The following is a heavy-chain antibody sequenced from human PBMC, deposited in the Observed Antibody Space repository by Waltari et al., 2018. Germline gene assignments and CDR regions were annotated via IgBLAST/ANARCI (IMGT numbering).Heavy chain of an antibody. CDR1: GFTFAGAW. V-gene: IGHV3-7*01. CDR3: ARDRGDFYVDH. CDR2: IKPDGSFE. D-gene: IGHD3-10*02. J-gene: IGHJ1*01. Sequence: EVQLVESGGGLVQPGGSLRLSCAASGFTFAGAWMTWVRQAPGKGLEWVANIKPDGSFESYVDSLKGRFTISRDNTQNSLYLQINSLRVEDTALYFCARDRGDFYVDHWGQGTLVTVSS.